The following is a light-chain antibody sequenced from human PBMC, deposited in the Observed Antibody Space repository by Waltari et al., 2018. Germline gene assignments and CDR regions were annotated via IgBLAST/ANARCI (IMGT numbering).Light chain of an antibody. CDR2: DAS. CDR1: QSVRTF. V-gene: IGKV3-20*01. J-gene: IGKJ5*01. Sequence: EVVLTQSPAILSLSPGERATLSCRASQSVRTFVAWYQQKPGQAPRLLIYDASNRATGIPARFSGSGSGTDFTLTISRLEPEDFAVYYCQQYGSSPITFGQGTRLEIK. CDR3: QQYGSSPIT.